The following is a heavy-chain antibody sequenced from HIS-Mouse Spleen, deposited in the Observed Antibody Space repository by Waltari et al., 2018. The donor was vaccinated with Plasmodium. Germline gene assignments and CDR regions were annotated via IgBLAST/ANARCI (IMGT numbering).Heavy chain of an antibody. CDR1: GYTFTGYY. J-gene: IGHJ1*01. CDR2: INPNSGGK. CDR3: ARVLGYKAAAGTFVEYFQH. D-gene: IGHD6-13*01. V-gene: IGHV1-2*02. Sequence: QVQLVQSGAEVKKPGASVKVSCKASGYTFTGYYMHWVRQAPGQGLEWMGCINPNSGGKNYAQKFQGRVTMTRDTSISTAYMELSRLRSDDTAVYYCARVLGYKAAAGTFVEYFQHWGQGTLVTVSS.